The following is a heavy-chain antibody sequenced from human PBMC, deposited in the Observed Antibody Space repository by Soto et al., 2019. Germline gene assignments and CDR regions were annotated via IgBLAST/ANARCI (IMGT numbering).Heavy chain of an antibody. CDR2: IIPIFGTA. CDR3: ARESRYCSGGSCYFLPGIDY. CDR1: GGTFSSYA. V-gene: IGHV1-69*13. Sequence: GASVKVSCKASGGTFSSYAISWVRQAPGQGLKWMGGIIPIFGTANYAQKFQGRVTITADESTSTAYMELSSLRSEDTAVYYCARESRYCSGGSCYFLPGIDYWGQGTLVTVSS. J-gene: IGHJ4*02. D-gene: IGHD2-15*01.